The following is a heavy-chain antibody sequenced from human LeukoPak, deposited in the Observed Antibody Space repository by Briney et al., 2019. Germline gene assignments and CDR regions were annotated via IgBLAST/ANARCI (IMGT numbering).Heavy chain of an antibody. CDR3: ATRGTYYLPHDY. CDR2: ISGSVGST. Sequence: GGSLRLSCAASGFTFSSYAMSWVRQAPGKGLEWVSAISGSVGSTYYADSVKGRCTISRDNSKNTLSLQMNSLRDEDTAVYYCATRGTYYLPHDYWGQGTLVTVSS. J-gene: IGHJ4*02. V-gene: IGHV3-23*01. D-gene: IGHD1-26*01. CDR1: GFTFSSYA.